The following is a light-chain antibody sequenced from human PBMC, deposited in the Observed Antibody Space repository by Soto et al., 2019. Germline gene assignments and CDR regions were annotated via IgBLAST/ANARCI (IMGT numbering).Light chain of an antibody. CDR3: SSCTISSTLV. CDR2: DVN. CDR1: SSDVGGYNL. Sequence: QSALTQPASVSGSPGQSITISCTGTSSDVGGYNLVSWYQKHPGRAPKLMIYDVNNRPSGVSNRFSGSKSGNTASLTISGLQAEDEADYYCSSCTISSTLVFGGGTQLTVL. J-gene: IGLJ2*01. V-gene: IGLV2-14*01.